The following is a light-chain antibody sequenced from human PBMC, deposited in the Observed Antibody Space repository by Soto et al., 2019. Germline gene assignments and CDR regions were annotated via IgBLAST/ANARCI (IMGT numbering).Light chain of an antibody. CDR1: RSIFSY. V-gene: IGKV1-39*01. J-gene: IGKJ2*01. CDR3: QQSHDTPYT. CDR2: AAS. Sequence: DIQMTQSPSSLSASIGDRVTITCRASRSIFSYLNWYQQRPGKGPKVVIYAASSLQSGVPSRFSGSGSGTDFTLTIDRLQPEDFATYYCQQSHDTPYTFGQGTKLEIK.